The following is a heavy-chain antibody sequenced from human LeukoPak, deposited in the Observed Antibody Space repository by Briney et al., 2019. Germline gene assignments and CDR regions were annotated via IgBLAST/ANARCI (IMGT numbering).Heavy chain of an antibody. Sequence: GESLRLSYAGSGFTLTYTWMSWVRQAPGKGLEWIARIRSTKDGGTAEHAAPVKGGFTVSRDDSKNTIYLQMNSLKIEDTALYYCTTGSYYTTGAFDIWGQGTMVTVSS. V-gene: IGHV3-15*01. J-gene: IGHJ3*02. CDR3: TTGSYYTTGAFDI. CDR2: IRSTKDGGTA. CDR1: GFTLTYTW. D-gene: IGHD1-26*01.